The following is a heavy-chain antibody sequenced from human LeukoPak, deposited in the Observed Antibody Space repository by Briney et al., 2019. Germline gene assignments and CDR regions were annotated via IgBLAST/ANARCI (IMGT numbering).Heavy chain of an antibody. Sequence: GGSLRLSCAVSGFTFSSYVMSWVRQAPGKGLEWVSAISGSGASTNYADSVKGRFTISRDNSKNTLYLQMNSLRAEDTAVYYCAKTRPLDSSSWSHGDYWGQGTLVTVSS. CDR2: ISGSGAST. V-gene: IGHV3-23*01. D-gene: IGHD6-13*01. CDR3: AKTRPLDSSSWSHGDY. CDR1: GFTFSSYV. J-gene: IGHJ4*02.